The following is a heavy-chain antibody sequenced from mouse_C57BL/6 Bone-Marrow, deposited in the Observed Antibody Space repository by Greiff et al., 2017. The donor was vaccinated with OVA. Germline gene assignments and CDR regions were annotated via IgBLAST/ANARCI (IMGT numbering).Heavy chain of an antibody. CDR1: GYAFTNYL. V-gene: IGHV1-54*01. CDR3: ARSGDGYYFYWYFDV. Sequence: LQESGAELVRPGTSVKVSCKASGYAFTNYLIEWVKQRPGQGLEWIGVINPGSGGTNYNEKFKGKATLTADKSSSTAYMQLSSLTSEDSAVYFCARSGDGYYFYWYFDVWGTGTTVTVSS. D-gene: IGHD2-3*01. CDR2: INPGSGGT. J-gene: IGHJ1*03.